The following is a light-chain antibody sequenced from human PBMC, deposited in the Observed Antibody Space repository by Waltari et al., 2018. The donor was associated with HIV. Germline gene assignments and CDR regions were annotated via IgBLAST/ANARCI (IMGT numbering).Light chain of an antibody. J-gene: IGKJ2*01. V-gene: IGKV2D-29*01. CDR1: QSLLHTNGKTY. CDR2: EAS. Sequence: ILMTQSPDALSVTPGQSASMFCKSSQSLLHTNGKTYLYWYLKRPGQPPQLLIYEASYRFSGVSERFSGSGSGTNFTLRTSRVEAEDVGIYYCMQSLQVLGTFGQGTKLEI. CDR3: MQSLQVLGT.